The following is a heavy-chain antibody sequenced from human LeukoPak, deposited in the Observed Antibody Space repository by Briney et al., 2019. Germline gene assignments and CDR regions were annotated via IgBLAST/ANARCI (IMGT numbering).Heavy chain of an antibody. CDR2: IYYSGST. CDR3: ARDRGSSSWSPRIDY. J-gene: IGHJ4*02. V-gene: IGHV4-59*12. CDR1: GGSISSYY. D-gene: IGHD6-13*01. Sequence: SETLSLTCTVSGGSISSYYWSWIRQPPGKGLEWIGYIYYSGSTNYNPSLKSRVTISVDTSKNQFSLQLNSVTPEDTAVYYCARDRGSSSWSPRIDYWGQGTLVTVSS.